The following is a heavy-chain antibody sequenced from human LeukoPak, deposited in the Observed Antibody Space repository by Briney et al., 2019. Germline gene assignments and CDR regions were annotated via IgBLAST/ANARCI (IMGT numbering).Heavy chain of an antibody. CDR2: IWYDGTNK. CDR3: ARGRFGELSVATFDI. J-gene: IGHJ3*02. Sequence: PGRSLRLSCAASGFTFNNYGMHWVRQAPGKGLEWAALIWYDGTNKYYGDSVKGRFTISRDNSKNTLYLQMNSLRAEDTAVYYCARGRFGELSVATFDIWGQGTMVTVSS. CDR1: GFTFNNYG. D-gene: IGHD3-10*01. V-gene: IGHV3-33*01.